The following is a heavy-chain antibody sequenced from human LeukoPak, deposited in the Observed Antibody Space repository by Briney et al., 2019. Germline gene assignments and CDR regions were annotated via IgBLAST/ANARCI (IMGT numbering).Heavy chain of an antibody. D-gene: IGHD2-15*01. CDR2: IKSKTDGGTT. Sequence: PGGSLRLSCAASGFTFSNAWMTWVRQAPGKGLEWVGRIKSKTDGGTTDYAAPVQGRFTISRDDSKNTQYLQLNSLKTEDTAVYYCTTYRYCSGGTCFAGWFDPWGQGTLVTVSS. J-gene: IGHJ5*02. CDR3: TTYRYCSGGTCFAGWFDP. V-gene: IGHV3-15*01. CDR1: GFTFSNAW.